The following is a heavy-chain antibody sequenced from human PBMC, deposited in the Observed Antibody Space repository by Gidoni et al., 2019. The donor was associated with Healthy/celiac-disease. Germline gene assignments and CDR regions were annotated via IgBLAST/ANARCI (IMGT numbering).Heavy chain of an antibody. CDR3: ARDPEDGFSTTWDYYYYAMDV. J-gene: IGHJ6*02. CDR1: GFSFSTYE. D-gene: IGHD6-13*01. CDR2: ISSSGSTI. Sequence: EVQLVESGGGLVQPGGSLRLSCAASGFSFSTYEMNWVRQAPGKGLEWVSYISSSGSTIYYAASVKGRFTTSRDNAKNSLYLQMNSLRAEDTAVYYCARDPEDGFSTTWDYYYYAMDVWGQGTTVTVSS. V-gene: IGHV3-48*03.